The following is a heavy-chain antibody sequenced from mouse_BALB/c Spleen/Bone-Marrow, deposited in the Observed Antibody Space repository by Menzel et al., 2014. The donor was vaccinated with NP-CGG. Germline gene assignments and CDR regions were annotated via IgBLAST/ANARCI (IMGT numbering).Heavy chain of an antibody. Sequence: EVMLVESGGDLVKPGGSLKLSCAAPGFTFSNYGMSWVRQTPDKRLEWVATISSGGSYTYYPDSVKGRFTISRDNAKNTLYLQMSSLKSEDTAMYYCARRDGGPMDYWGQGTSVTVSS. V-gene: IGHV5-6*02. D-gene: IGHD2-3*01. CDR2: ISSGGSYT. CDR3: ARRDGGPMDY. CDR1: GFTFSNYG. J-gene: IGHJ4*01.